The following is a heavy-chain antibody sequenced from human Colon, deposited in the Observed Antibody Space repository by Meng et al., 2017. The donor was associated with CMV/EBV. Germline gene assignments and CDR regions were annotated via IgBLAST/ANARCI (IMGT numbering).Heavy chain of an antibody. CDR1: GGSFSGYY. CDR2: INHSGST. CDR3: ARVTMIVVVIDY. J-gene: IGHJ4*02. D-gene: IGHD3-22*01. Sequence: QVQLQQWCAGLLQPSXTMSFPCAVYGGSFSGYYWSWIRQPPGKGLEWIGEINHSGSTNYNPSLKSRVTISVDTSKNQFSLKLSSVTAADTAVYYCARVTMIVVVIDYWGQGTLVTVSS. V-gene: IGHV4-34*01.